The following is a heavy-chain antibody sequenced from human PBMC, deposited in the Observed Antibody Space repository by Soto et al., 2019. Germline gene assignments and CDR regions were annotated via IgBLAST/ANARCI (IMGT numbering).Heavy chain of an antibody. CDR3: TRAKVRALGGFDY. CDR2: ISYHGNDK. D-gene: IGHD2-15*01. Sequence: QVQMVESGGGVVQPGRSLRLSCAASGFTFSNYAMHWVRQAPGKGPEWVAVISYHGNDKYYADSVKGRFTISRDNSKDTRYLQMSSLRAEDTAVYYCTRAKVRALGGFDYWGQGTLVTVSS. CDR1: GFTFSNYA. V-gene: IGHV3-30-3*01. J-gene: IGHJ4*02.